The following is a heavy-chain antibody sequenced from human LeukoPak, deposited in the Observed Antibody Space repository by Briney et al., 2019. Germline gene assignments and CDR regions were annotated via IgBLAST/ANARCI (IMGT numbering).Heavy chain of an antibody. CDR2: ISASGVST. CDR1: TFTYNNYG. D-gene: IGHD3-3*01. CDR3: ARRLDDFWSGGIPNDAFDI. Sequence: GGSLRLSCTDSTFTYNNYGMSWVRQAPGKGLEWVSGISASGVSTDYADSVKGRFTISRDNSRNTLYLQMSSLRVEDTAMYYCARRLDDFWSGGIPNDAFDIWGQGTMVTVSS. J-gene: IGHJ3*02. V-gene: IGHV3-23*01.